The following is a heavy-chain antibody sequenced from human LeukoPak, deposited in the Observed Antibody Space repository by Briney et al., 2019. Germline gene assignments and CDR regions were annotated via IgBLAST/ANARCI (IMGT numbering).Heavy chain of an antibody. J-gene: IGHJ1*01. CDR2: IYYSGST. Sequence: PSETLSLTCAVSGGSISSYYWSWIRQPPGKGLEWIGYIYYSGSTNYNPSLRSRVTISVDTSKNQFSLKLSSVTAADTAVYYCAGHDSSGTYFQHWGQGTLVTVSS. V-gene: IGHV4-59*01. CDR3: AGHDSSGTYFQH. D-gene: IGHD3-22*01. CDR1: GGSISSYY.